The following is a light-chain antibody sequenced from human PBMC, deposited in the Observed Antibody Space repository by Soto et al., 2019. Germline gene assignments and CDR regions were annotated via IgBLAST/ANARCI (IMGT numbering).Light chain of an antibody. V-gene: IGKV3-20*01. J-gene: IGKJ5*01. CDR1: QSVSSSY. Sequence: DIVLTQSPGTLSFCPGERATLSCRASQSVSSSYLAWYQQKPGQAPRLLIYGASSGATGIPDRFSGSGSGTDFTLTITRLEPEDSAVYFCQQYTGPPTTFGQGTRLEIK. CDR3: QQYTGPPTT. CDR2: GAS.